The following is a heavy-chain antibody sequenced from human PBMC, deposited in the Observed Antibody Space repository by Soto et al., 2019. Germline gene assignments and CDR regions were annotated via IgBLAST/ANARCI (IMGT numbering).Heavy chain of an antibody. V-gene: IGHV1-46*01. J-gene: IGHJ5*02. D-gene: IGHD3-3*01. CDR1: GYTFTGYY. CDR2: INPNGGST. Sequence: GASVKVSCKASGYTFTGYYMHWVRQAPGQGLEWMGVINPNGGSTKYAQKFQGRITMTRDTSRSTVYMELSSLRSEETAVYYCARSSGGNFGIIIEGSNWFDPWGQGTLVTVSS. CDR3: ARSSGGNFGIIIEGSNWFDP.